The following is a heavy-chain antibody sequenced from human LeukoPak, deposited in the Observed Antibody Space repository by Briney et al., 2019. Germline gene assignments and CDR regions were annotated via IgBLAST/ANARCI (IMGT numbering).Heavy chain of an antibody. D-gene: IGHD6-13*01. Sequence: SVKVSCKASGGTFSSYAISWVRQAPGQGLKWMGGIIPIFGTANYAQKFQGRVTITADESTSTAYMELSSLRSEDTAVYYCASNPGIAAAGSVYNWFDPWGQGTLVTVSS. CDR1: GGTFSSYA. V-gene: IGHV1-69*13. J-gene: IGHJ5*02. CDR3: ASNPGIAAAGSVYNWFDP. CDR2: IIPIFGTA.